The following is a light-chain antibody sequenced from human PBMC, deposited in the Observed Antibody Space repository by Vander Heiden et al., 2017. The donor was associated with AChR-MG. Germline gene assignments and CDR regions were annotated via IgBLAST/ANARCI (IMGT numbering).Light chain of an antibody. Sequence: EIVMTQSPATLSVSPGERATLSCRASQTVSTNLAWYQQKPGQAPRLLIYGASTRATGIPARFSGSGSGTEFTLTISSLQSEDFAVYYCQQYNGWPPNTFGQGTKVEIK. CDR1: QTVSTN. CDR2: GAS. J-gene: IGKJ1*01. V-gene: IGKV3-15*01. CDR3: QQYNGWPPNT.